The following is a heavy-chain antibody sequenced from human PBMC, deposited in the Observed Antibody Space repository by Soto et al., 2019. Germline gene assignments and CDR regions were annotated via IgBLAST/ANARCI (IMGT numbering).Heavy chain of an antibody. CDR1: GYTFDDYS. D-gene: IGHD2-15*01. J-gene: IGHJ5*02. V-gene: IGHV1-18*01. CDR2: ISTSIGHT. Sequence: ASVKVSCKASGYTFDDYSITWVRQVPGQGLEWVGWISTSIGHTNYVQGFQGRVTMTTDSATTTAYMELRNLGSDDTALYYCARASDCSGGTCTTWFHPWGQGTLVTVSS. CDR3: ARASDCSGGTCTTWFHP.